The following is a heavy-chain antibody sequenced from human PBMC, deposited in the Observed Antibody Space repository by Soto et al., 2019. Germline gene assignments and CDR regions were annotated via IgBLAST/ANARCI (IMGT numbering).Heavy chain of an antibody. D-gene: IGHD1-26*01. V-gene: IGHV4-59*01. CDR3: ARRLSGSYPYNWLDP. Sequence: PSETLSLTCTVSGGSISSYYWSWIRQPPGKGLEWTGYIYYSGSTNYNPSLKSRVTISVDTSKNQFSLKLSSVTAADTAVYYCARRLSGSYPYNWLDPWGQGTLVTVSS. J-gene: IGHJ5*02. CDR1: GGSISSYY. CDR2: IYYSGST.